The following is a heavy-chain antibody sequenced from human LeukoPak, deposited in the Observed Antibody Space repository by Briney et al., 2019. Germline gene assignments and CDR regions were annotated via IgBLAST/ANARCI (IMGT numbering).Heavy chain of an antibody. D-gene: IGHD1-26*01. CDR1: GGSISSSSYY. CDR2: IYDSVSGSS. V-gene: IGHV4-61*05. J-gene: IGHJ4*02. Sequence: PSETLSLTCTVSGGSISSSSYYWNWIRQPPGGGLEWIGYIYDSVSGSSNYNPSLKSRVTISVDKSKNQFSLKLNSVTAADTAVYYCARRLGSYFAFDYWGQGTLVTVSS. CDR3: ARRLGSYFAFDY.